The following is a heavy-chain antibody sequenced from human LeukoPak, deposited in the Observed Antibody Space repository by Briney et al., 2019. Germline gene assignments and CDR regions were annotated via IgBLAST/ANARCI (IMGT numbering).Heavy chain of an antibody. Sequence: GGSLRLSRVASGFALRNNAMSWVRQAPGKGLEWVSLISDSGGSTNYADSVKGRFTISRDNSKNTLYLQMNTLRAEDTAIYYCASSYGSSAYYPFDYWGQGTLVTVFS. D-gene: IGHD3-22*01. V-gene: IGHV3-23*01. CDR2: ISDSGGST. CDR1: GFALRNNA. J-gene: IGHJ4*02. CDR3: ASSYGSSAYYPFDY.